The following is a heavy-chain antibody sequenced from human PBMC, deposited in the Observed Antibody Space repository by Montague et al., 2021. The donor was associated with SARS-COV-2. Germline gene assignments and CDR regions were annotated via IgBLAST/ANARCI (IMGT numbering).Heavy chain of an antibody. V-gene: IGHV4-61*01. CDR2: IYDSGST. D-gene: IGHD3-22*01. CDR3: VKGSGYP. Sequence: SETRSLTCTVTGDSVISDKYYWSWIRQPPGKGLEWIGFIYDSGSTSYNPPLHSRVTITIDTSKNQFSLNLMSVTPADTAVYYCVKGSGYPWGQGTLVTVSS. CDR1: GDSVISDKYY. J-gene: IGHJ5*02.